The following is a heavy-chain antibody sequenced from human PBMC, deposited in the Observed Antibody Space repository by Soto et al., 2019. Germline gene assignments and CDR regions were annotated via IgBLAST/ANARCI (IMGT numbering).Heavy chain of an antibody. Sequence: GESLKISCKGSGYSFTSYWIGWVRQMPGKGLEWMGIIYPGDSDTRYSPSFQGQVTISADKSISTAYLQWNSLKASDTAMYYCARLGSYGDYVSWFDPWGQGTLVTVS. J-gene: IGHJ5*02. D-gene: IGHD4-17*01. CDR1: GYSFTSYW. CDR2: IYPGDSDT. CDR3: ARLGSYGDYVSWFDP. V-gene: IGHV5-51*01.